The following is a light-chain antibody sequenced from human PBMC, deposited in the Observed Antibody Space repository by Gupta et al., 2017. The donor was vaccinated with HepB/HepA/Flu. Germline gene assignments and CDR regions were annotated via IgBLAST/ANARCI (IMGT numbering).Light chain of an antibody. Sequence: EIVLTQSPATLSVSPGERATLSCRASQSISSNLAWYQQKLVQAPRLLIYGAATRATGIPARFTGSGSVTEFTLTIGSLHSEDFPIYYCHQENNWPSTFSEGTKVEIK. CDR2: GAA. CDR3: HQENNWPST. V-gene: IGKV3-15*01. CDR1: QSISSN. J-gene: IGKJ1*01.